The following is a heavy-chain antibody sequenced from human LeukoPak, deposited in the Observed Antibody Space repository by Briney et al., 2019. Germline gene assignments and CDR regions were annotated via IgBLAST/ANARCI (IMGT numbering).Heavy chain of an antibody. D-gene: IGHD2-21*02. V-gene: IGHV4-4*07. CDR1: GGSISNYY. Sequence: SETPSLTCTVSGGSISNYYWSWIRQPAGKGLEWIGRIYAGGNTDHNPSLKSRVTMSVDSSKNQFSLRLSSVTAADTAVYYCAREHKVYDGDGYYYGYWGQGTLVTVSS. J-gene: IGHJ4*02. CDR3: AREHKVYDGDGYYYGY. CDR2: IYAGGNT.